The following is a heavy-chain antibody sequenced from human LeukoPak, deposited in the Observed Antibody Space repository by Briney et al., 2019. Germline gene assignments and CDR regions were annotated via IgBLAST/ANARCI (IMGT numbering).Heavy chain of an antibody. CDR2: IYTSGST. V-gene: IGHV4-61*02. CDR3: ARDLELSGSSWEYYYYYYYMDV. D-gene: IGHD6-13*01. Sequence: SETLSLTCTVSGGSISSGSYYWSWIRQPAGKGLEWIGRIYTSGSTNYNPSLKSRVTISVDTSKNQFSLKLSSVTAADTAVYYCARDLELSGSSWEYYYYYYYMDVWGKGTTVTISS. CDR1: GGSISSGSYY. J-gene: IGHJ6*03.